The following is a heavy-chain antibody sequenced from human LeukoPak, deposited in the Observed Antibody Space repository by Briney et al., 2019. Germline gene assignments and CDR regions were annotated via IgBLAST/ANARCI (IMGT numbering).Heavy chain of an antibody. D-gene: IGHD2-8*02. V-gene: IGHV3-21*01. CDR1: GFTLSRYI. CDR2: ISNDSRYI. Sequence: PGGSLRLSCIASGFTLSRYIMNWVRQAPGKGLEWVASISNDSRYIYYSDSVKGRFTISRDSAENTVYLQTNSLRVEDTAMYYCASLSGVWDTGDKKWFDPWGQGTLVTVSS. CDR3: ASLSGVWDTGDKKWFDP. J-gene: IGHJ5*02.